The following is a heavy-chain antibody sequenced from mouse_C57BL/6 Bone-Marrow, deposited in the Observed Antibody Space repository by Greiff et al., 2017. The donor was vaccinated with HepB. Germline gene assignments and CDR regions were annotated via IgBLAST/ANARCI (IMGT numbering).Heavy chain of an antibody. CDR3: ARADYVNAMDY. D-gene: IGHD2-4*01. CDR2: INPNNGGT. CDR1: GYTFTDYY. V-gene: IGHV1-26*01. J-gene: IGHJ4*01. Sequence: VQLQQSGPELVKPGASVKISCKASGYTFTDYYMNWVKQSHGKSLEWIGDINPNNGGTSYNQKFKGKATLTVDKSSSTAYMELRSLTSEDSAVYYCARADYVNAMDYWGQGTSVTVSS.